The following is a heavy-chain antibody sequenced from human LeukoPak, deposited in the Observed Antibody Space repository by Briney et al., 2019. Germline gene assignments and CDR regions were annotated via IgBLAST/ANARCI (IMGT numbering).Heavy chain of an antibody. CDR1: GFTFSTYA. V-gene: IGHV3-23*01. Sequence: GGSLRLSCAASGFTFSTYAMTWVRQAPGKGLEWVSSITGSGDGTSAADSVTGRFSISRDNSKSTLYLQMNSLRTEDTAVYFCAREGSRLVIHAFDIWGQGTMVTVSS. CDR2: ITGSGDGT. D-gene: IGHD2-21*01. J-gene: IGHJ3*02. CDR3: AREGSRLVIHAFDI.